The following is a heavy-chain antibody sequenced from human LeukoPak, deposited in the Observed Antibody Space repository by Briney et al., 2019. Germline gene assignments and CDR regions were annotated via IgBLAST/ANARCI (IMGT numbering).Heavy chain of an antibody. V-gene: IGHV3-13*01. J-gene: IGHJ4*02. CDR2: IGTAGDT. D-gene: IGHD3-16*01. Sequence: GGSLRLSCAASGFTFSSYDMHWVRQATGKGLEWVSAIGTAGDTYYPGSVKGRFTISRENAKNSLYLQMNSLRAGDTAVYYCASSSGGGEPLDYWGQGTLVTVSS. CDR3: ASSSGGGEPLDY. CDR1: GFTFSSYD.